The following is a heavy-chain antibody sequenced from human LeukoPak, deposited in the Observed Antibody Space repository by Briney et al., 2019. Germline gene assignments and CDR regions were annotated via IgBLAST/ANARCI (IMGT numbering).Heavy chain of an antibody. CDR2: MKQDGSER. CDR1: GFTFSSYW. Sequence: HPGGSLRLSCAASGFTFSSYWMTWVRQAPGKGLEWVANMKQDGSERHYVDSVRGRFTISRDNAKNSLYLQMNSLRAEDTAVYYCARSVGLYYYDSSGYFDSWGPGTLVTVSS. CDR3: ARSVGLYYYDSSGYFDS. J-gene: IGHJ4*02. D-gene: IGHD3-22*01. V-gene: IGHV3-7*01.